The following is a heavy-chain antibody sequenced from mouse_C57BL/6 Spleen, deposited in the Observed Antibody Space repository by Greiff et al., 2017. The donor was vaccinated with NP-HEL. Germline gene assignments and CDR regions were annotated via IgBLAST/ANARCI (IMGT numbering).Heavy chain of an antibody. CDR1: GYAFSSSW. CDR2: LYPGDGDT. J-gene: IGHJ3*01. V-gene: IGHV1-80*01. CDR3: ARGPPFAY. Sequence: VNLLEPGAELVKPGASVKISCKASGYAFSSSWMNWVKQRPGKGLEWIGQLYPGDGDTNSNGKFKGKATLTAAKSSSTAYMQLSSLTSEDSAVYFCARGPPFAYWGQGTLVTVSA.